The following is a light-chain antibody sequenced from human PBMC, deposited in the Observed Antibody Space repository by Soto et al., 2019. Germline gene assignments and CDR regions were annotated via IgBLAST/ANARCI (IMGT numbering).Light chain of an antibody. V-gene: IGLV1-47*01. CDR2: RNN. Sequence: QSVLTQAPSTSGTPGQRVTISCSGSSSTIGSNHVYWYQQFPGTAPKLLIYRNNQRPSGVPDRFSGSKSGTSASLAISGLRSEYEAEYYCAAWDDSLSGYVFGTGTKVTVL. CDR1: SSTIGSNH. J-gene: IGLJ1*01. CDR3: AAWDDSLSGYV.